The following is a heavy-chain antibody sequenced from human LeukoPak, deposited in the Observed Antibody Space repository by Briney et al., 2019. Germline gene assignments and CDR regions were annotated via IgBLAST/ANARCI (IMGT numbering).Heavy chain of an antibody. V-gene: IGHV3-53*01. CDR2: IYSGGTT. Sequence: GGSLRLSCAASGFTVINNYMTWVRQAPGKGLEWVSVIYSGGTTHYADSVKGRFTISRDNSKNTLYLQMNSLRVEDTAVYYCAKVQSDIVGAVFFAFDVWGQGTMVSVSS. CDR1: GFTVINNY. J-gene: IGHJ3*01. D-gene: IGHD1-26*01. CDR3: AKVQSDIVGAVFFAFDV.